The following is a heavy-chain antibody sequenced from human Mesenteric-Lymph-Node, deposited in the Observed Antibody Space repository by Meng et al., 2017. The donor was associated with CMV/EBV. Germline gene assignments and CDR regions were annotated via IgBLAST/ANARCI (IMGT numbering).Heavy chain of an antibody. J-gene: IGHJ4*02. Sequence: VSGISIRSSTGGDWGRTPPGKGLEWIGEIYHDGRTIYDASLNARVSMSVDQSRSQFSLNLNSVTVADTAVYYCAGRTIASRPSHLDYWGQGALVTVSS. CDR1: GISIRSSTG. V-gene: IGHV4-4*02. CDR3: AGRTIASRPSHLDY. CDR2: IYHDGRT. D-gene: IGHD6-6*01.